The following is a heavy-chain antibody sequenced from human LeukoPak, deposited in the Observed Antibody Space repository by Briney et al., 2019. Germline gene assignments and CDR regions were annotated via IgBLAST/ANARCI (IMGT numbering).Heavy chain of an antibody. Sequence: CDNGVTRYYADSVKGRFTISRDNSDNTVYLQMNSLRAEDTAIYYCAKAPAPYYYYYGIDVWGQGTAVNVPS. J-gene: IGHJ6*02. V-gene: IGHV3-23*01. CDR2: CDNGVTR. CDR3: AKAPAPYYYYYGIDV.